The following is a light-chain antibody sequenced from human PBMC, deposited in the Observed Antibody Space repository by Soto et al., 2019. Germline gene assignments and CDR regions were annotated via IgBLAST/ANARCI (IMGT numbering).Light chain of an antibody. Sequence: QSVLTQPPSASGSAGQSVIISCTGTSSDIGAYKYVSWYQQHPGKAPKLMIYEVDKRPSGVPARFSGSKSGNTASLTVSGLQAEDEADYYCSSYGGSNNFVVFGGGTKLTVL. CDR1: SSDIGAYKY. CDR3: SSYGGSNNFVV. V-gene: IGLV2-8*01. J-gene: IGLJ2*01. CDR2: EVD.